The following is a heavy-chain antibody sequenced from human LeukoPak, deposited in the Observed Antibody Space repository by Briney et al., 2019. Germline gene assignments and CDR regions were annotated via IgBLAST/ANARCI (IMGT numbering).Heavy chain of an antibody. CDR3: ARTGGIAARPAFDY. CDR1: GGSVSSGSYY. V-gene: IGHV4-61*01. Sequence: PPETLSLTCTVSGGSVSSGSYYWSWIRQPPGKGLEWIGYIYYSGSTNYNPSLKSRVTISVDTSKNQFSLKLSSVTAADTAVYYCARTGGIAARPAFDYWGQGTLVTVS. D-gene: IGHD6-6*01. CDR2: IYYSGST. J-gene: IGHJ4*02.